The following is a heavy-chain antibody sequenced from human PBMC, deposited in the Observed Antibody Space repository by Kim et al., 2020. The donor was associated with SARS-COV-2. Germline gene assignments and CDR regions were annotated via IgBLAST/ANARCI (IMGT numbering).Heavy chain of an antibody. Sequence: GGSLRLSCAASGFTFSSYSMNWVRQALGKGLEWVSSISSSSSYIYYADSVKGRFTISRDNAKNSLYLQMNSLRAEDTAVYYCARARALGAPKQGIGYWGQGALVTVSS. CDR1: GFTFSSYS. V-gene: IGHV3-21*01. CDR2: ISSSSSYI. J-gene: IGHJ4*02. D-gene: IGHD1-26*01. CDR3: ARARALGAPKQGIGY.